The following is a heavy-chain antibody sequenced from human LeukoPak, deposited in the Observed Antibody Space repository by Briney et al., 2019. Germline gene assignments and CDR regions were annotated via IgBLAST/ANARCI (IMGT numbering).Heavy chain of an antibody. CDR2: IHHNGRT. D-gene: IGHD3-3*01. CDR3: AREGGFYRPLDY. V-gene: IGHV4-4*02. CDR1: GGSISSSNW. J-gene: IGHJ4*02. Sequence: PSGTLSLICGVSGGSISSSNWWTWIRPPPGKGLEWIGEIHHNGRTNYNPSLESRLTMSVDLSENHISLKLTSVTAADTAVYYCAREGGFYRPLDYTGQGTLVTVSS.